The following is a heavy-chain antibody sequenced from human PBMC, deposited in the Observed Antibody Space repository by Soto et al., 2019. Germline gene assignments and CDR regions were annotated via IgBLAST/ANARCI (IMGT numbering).Heavy chain of an antibody. CDR1: GYTFTGYY. D-gene: IGHD2-2*01. Sequence: GASVKVSCKASGYTFTGYYMYWVRQAPGQGLEWMGWINPNSGGTNYAQKFQGWVTMTRDTSISTAYMELSRLRSDDTAVYYCARGAVVVPAAIRPWWFDPWGQGTLVTVSS. J-gene: IGHJ5*02. V-gene: IGHV1-2*04. CDR2: INPNSGGT. CDR3: ARGAVVVPAAIRPWWFDP.